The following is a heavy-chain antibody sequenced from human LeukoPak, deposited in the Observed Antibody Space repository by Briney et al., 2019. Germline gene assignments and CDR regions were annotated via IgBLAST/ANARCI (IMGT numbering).Heavy chain of an antibody. D-gene: IGHD5-18*01. CDR2: IIPVLNIT. J-gene: IGHJ6*02. CDR1: GYTFSSYG. Sequence: SVKVSCKASGYTFSSYGISWVRQAPGQGLEWMGRIIPVLNITTYAQKFQGRVTITADTSLSTVYMELSSLRSEETAVYYCAKDQGLTAPPPYGLDVWGQGTTVIVSS. V-gene: IGHV1-69*04. CDR3: AKDQGLTAPPPYGLDV.